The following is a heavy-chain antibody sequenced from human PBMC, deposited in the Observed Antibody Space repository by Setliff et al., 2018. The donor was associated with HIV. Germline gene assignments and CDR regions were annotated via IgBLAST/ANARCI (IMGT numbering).Heavy chain of an antibody. J-gene: IGHJ4*02. D-gene: IGHD6-13*01. CDR1: GGSISSSSYY. V-gene: IGHV4-39*01. CDR3: ARRGIAAAVDY. Sequence: SETLSLTCTVSGGSISSSSYYWGWIRQPPGKGLEWIGSIYYSGSTYYNPPLKSRVTISVDTSKNQFSLKLSSVIAADTAVYYCARRGIAAAVDYWGQGTLVTVSS. CDR2: IYYSGST.